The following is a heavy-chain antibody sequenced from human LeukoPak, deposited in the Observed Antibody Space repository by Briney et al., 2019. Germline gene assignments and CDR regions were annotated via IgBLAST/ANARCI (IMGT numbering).Heavy chain of an antibody. Sequence: GGSLRLSCAASGFSFSNYWMHWVRQAPGKGLVWVSRINSDGSSTTYADSVKGRFTISRDNAKNTLYLQMNSLRAEDTAVYYCARDGVEFYNWFDPWGQGTLVTVSS. CDR3: ARDGVEFYNWFDP. D-gene: IGHD2-21*01. CDR1: GFSFSNYW. CDR2: INSDGSST. V-gene: IGHV3-74*01. J-gene: IGHJ5*02.